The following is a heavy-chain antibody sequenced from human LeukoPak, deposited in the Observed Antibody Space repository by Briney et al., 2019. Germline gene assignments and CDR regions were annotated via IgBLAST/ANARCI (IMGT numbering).Heavy chain of an antibody. CDR3: ARGLDSNYDC. D-gene: IGHD4-11*01. CDR2: ISAYNGNT. CDR1: GYTFTGYY. V-gene: IGHV1-18*04. J-gene: IGHJ4*02. Sequence: GASVKVSCKASGYTFTGYYIHWVRQAPGQGLEWMGWISAYNGNTNYVQKLQGRVTMTTDTSTSTAYMELRSLRSDDTAVYYCARGLDSNYDCWGQGTLVTVSS.